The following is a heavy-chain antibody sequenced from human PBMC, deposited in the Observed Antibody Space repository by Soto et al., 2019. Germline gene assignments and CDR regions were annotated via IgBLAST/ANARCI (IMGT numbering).Heavy chain of an antibody. CDR1: GFTFSSYW. Sequence: GGSLRLSCAASGFTFSSYWMHWVRQAPGKGLVWVSRINSDGSSTSYADSVKGRFTISRDNAKNTLYLQMNSLRAEDTAVYYCASYSGTQGPAFDYWGQGTLVTVSS. J-gene: IGHJ4*02. V-gene: IGHV3-74*01. D-gene: IGHD2-15*01. CDR3: ASYSGTQGPAFDY. CDR2: INSDGSST.